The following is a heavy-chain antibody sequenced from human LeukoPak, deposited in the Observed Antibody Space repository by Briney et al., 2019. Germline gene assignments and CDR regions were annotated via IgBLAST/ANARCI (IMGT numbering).Heavy chain of an antibody. D-gene: IGHD3-22*01. V-gene: IGHV1-58*02. CDR1: GFTFTSSA. CDR3: AAGAYYDSSGFPYYYHYGMDV. CDR2: IVVGSGNT. J-gene: IGHJ6*02. Sequence: ASVKVSCKASGFTFTSSAMQWVRQARGQRLEWIGWIVVGSGNTNYAQKFQERVTITRDMSTSTAYMELSSLRSEDTAVYYCAAGAYYDSSGFPYYYHYGMDVWGQGTTVTVSS.